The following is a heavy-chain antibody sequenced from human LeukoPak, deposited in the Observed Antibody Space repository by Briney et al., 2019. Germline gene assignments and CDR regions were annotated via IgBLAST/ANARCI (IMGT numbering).Heavy chain of an antibody. CDR1: GYKFTDYW. Sequence: GESLKISCKGSGYKFTDYWIGWARQMPGKGLEWMGMIYPGDSDTRYSPSFQGHVTISADKSIPTAYLQWSSLKASDTAMYYCARHIGLTTRYFDYWGQGTLVTVSS. CDR3: ARHIGLTTRYFDY. J-gene: IGHJ4*02. V-gene: IGHV5-51*01. CDR2: IYPGDSDT. D-gene: IGHD4/OR15-4a*01.